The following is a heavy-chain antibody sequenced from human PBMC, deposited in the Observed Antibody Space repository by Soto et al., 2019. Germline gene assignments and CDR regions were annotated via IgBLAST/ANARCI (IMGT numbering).Heavy chain of an antibody. J-gene: IGHJ4*02. CDR1: GFMFSSAW. CDR3: VEVGIDF. CDR2: IKSKRDGGER. V-gene: IGHV3-15*01. Sequence: EVQLLESGGDLVKPGGSLRLSCATSGFMFSSAWMSWVRQAPGKGLEWIGRIKSKRDGGERDYAAPEKGRFILSRDERRKTVYLKMNERNAKETAGYYCVEVGIDFWGQGTLVTVSS. D-gene: IGHD1-26*01.